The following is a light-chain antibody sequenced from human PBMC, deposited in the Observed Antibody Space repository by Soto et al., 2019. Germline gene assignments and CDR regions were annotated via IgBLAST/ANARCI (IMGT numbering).Light chain of an antibody. V-gene: IGKV3-20*01. CDR3: QQYGSSYPWT. CDR1: QSVSSNY. J-gene: IGKJ1*01. Sequence: EIVLPQSPGTLSLSPLEIATLSCSASQSVSSNYLAWYQQKPGQAPRLLIYGASSRATGIPDRFSGSGSGTDFTLTIRRLEPEDFAVYYCQQYGSSYPWTFGQGTKVDIK. CDR2: GAS.